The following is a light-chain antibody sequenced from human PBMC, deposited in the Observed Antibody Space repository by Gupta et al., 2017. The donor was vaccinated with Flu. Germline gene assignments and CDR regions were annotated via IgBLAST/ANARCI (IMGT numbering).Light chain of an antibody. CDR2: AAS. V-gene: IGKV1-39*01. CDR3: QQSYCNRRRT. J-gene: IGKJ1*01. CDR1: QSISSY. Sequence: DIHMTQSPSSLSSSVGDRVTITCRASQSISSYLNWYKQKPGKAPKLLIYAASSWQSGVPSRFSGSGCGRDLTLTISSRQQEDFAAYYFQQSYCNRRRTFGEGTKVEIK.